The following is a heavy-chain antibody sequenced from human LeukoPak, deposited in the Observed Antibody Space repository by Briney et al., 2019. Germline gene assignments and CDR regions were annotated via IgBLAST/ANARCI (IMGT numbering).Heavy chain of an antibody. CDR2: IYYSGST. CDR3: ARHKYTSGRYPYYFDY. D-gene: IGHD6-13*01. J-gene: IGHJ4*02. V-gene: IGHV4-39*01. Sequence: SETLSLTCTVSGDSISSSSDYWGWIRQPPGKGLEWIGTIYYSGSTNYNPSLKSRVTVSVETSKNQFSPNLSSVTAADTAIYYCARHKYTSGRYPYYFDYWGQGTLVTVSS. CDR1: GDSISSSSDY.